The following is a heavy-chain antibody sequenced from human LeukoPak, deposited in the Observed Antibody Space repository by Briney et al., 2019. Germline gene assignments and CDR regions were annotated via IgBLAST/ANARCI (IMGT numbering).Heavy chain of an antibody. Sequence: PGGSLRLSCAASGFTVSSNYMSWVRQAPGKGLEWVSVIYSGGSTYYADSVKGRFTISRDNSKNTLYLQMNSLRAEDTAVYYCARDQGQHYYYMDVWGKGTTVTVSS. V-gene: IGHV3-53*01. CDR3: ARDQGQHYYYMDV. CDR2: IYSGGST. D-gene: IGHD6-13*01. J-gene: IGHJ6*03. CDR1: GFTVSSNY.